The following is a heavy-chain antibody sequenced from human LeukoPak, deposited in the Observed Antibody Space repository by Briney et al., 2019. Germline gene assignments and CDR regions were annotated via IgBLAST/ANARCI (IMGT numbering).Heavy chain of an antibody. D-gene: IGHD6-19*01. Sequence: SETLSLTCTVSGGSISSYYWSWIRQPAGKGLEWIGRIYASGSTYYNPSLKSRVTMSVDTSKNQFSLKLNSVTAADTAVYYCARSSGWYWFDPWGQGTLVTVSS. CDR2: IYASGST. J-gene: IGHJ5*02. CDR1: GGSISSYY. CDR3: ARSSGWYWFDP. V-gene: IGHV4-4*07.